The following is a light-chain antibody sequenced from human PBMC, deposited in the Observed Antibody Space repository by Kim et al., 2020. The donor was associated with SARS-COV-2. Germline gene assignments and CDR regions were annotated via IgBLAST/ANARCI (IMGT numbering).Light chain of an antibody. J-gene: IGLJ2*01. CDR2: EVS. V-gene: IGLV2-8*01. CDR3: SSYAGNNIFV. CDR1: SRDGGNYYH. Sequence: GPSVAISCTGTSRDGGNYYHGPLYQQPPGKAPKLKIYEVSKRPSGVPDRFSGSKSGNTASLAVSGVQAEDEADYYCSSYAGNNIFVFGGGTQLTVL.